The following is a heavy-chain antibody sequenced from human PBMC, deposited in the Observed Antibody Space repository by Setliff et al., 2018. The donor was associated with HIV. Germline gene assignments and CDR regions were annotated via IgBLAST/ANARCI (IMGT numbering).Heavy chain of an antibody. Sequence: TSETLSLTCTVSGGSISSYYWSWIRQPPGKGLEWIGYIYYSGSTNYNPSLKSRVTISVDTSKNQFSLKLSSVTAADTAVYYCARDGYRDTLNDAFDIWGQGTMVTVSS. D-gene: IGHD6-13*01. CDR2: IYYSGST. CDR1: GGSISSYY. V-gene: IGHV4-59*01. J-gene: IGHJ3*02. CDR3: ARDGYRDTLNDAFDI.